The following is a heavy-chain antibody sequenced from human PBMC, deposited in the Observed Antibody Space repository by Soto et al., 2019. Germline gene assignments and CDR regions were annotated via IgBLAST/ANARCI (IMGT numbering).Heavy chain of an antibody. CDR2: IYYSGST. CDR3: ARAGVVVIRGYFDL. D-gene: IGHD2-21*01. Sequence: QVQLQESGPGLVKPSQTLSLTCTVSGGSISSGDYYWSWIRQPPGKGLEWIGYIYYSGSTYYNPSLNGRVTISVDTSKNQFSLKLSSVTAADTAVYYCARAGVVVIRGYFDLWGRGTLVTVSS. J-gene: IGHJ2*01. V-gene: IGHV4-30-4*01. CDR1: GGSISSGDYY.